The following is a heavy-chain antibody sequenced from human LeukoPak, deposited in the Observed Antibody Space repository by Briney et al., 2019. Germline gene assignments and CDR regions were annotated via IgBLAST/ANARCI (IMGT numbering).Heavy chain of an antibody. V-gene: IGHV4-39*01. D-gene: IGHD6-19*01. CDR2: IYYSGST. Sequence: SETLSLTCTVSGGSISSSSYYWGWIRQPPGKGLEWIGSIYYSGSTYYNPSLKSRVTISVDTSKNQFSLKLSSVTAADTAVYYCARLPGSGWYNWFDPWGQGTLVTVSS. CDR1: GGSISSSSYY. CDR3: ARLPGSGWYNWFDP. J-gene: IGHJ5*02.